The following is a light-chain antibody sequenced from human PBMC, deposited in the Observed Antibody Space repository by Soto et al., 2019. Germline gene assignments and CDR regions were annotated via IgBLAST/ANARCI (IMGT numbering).Light chain of an antibody. CDR3: QQYGRSPGT. J-gene: IGKJ1*01. CDR2: GAS. CDR1: QSVSSSY. Sequence: EIVLTLSPFTVPLSPGERATFSCTASQSVSSSYLAWYQQKPGQAPRLLFFGASIRATGLPDRFSGGGSGTDFTLTISRLEPEDFAVYYCQQYGRSPGTFGQGTKVDIK. V-gene: IGKV3-20*01.